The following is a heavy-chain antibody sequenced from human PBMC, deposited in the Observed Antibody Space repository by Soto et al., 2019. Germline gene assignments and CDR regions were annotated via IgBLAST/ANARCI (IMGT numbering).Heavy chain of an antibody. V-gene: IGHV3-23*01. CDR3: TRARHPDGIWTFDF. CDR2: LGGGGDT. J-gene: IGHJ4*02. Sequence: PGGSLRLSCAASGFTFGTYTMNWVRQAPGKGLEWVSALGGGGDTHYAESVKGRFTISRDYSKNILLLQMNSLRDEDSAIYYCTRARHPDGIWTFDFWGRGTLCTASS. D-gene: IGHD3-9*01. CDR1: GFTFGTYT.